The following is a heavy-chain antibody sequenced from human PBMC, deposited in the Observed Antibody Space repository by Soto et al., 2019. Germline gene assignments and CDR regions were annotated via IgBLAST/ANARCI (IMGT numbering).Heavy chain of an antibody. V-gene: IGHV4-30-4*01. CDR1: GGPISGGDLY. CDR2: IYYSGTT. Sequence: SETLSLTCTVSGGPISGGDLYWSWIRQSPGKGLGWVGYIYYSGTTFYNPSLKSRLTISVDTSKNQFSLKLTSVTAADTAVFYCARGVPYSTRTDIPYYFDSWGQGIQVTVSS. J-gene: IGHJ4*02. CDR3: ARGVPYSTRTDIPYYFDS. D-gene: IGHD6-13*01.